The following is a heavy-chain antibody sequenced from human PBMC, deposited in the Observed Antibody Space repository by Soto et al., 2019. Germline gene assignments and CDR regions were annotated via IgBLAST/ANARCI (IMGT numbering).Heavy chain of an antibody. CDR2: IYSGGSA. D-gene: IGHD5-18*01. V-gene: IGHV3-66*04. CDR1: GCTVSSNY. J-gene: IGHJ4*02. Sequence: EVQLVESGGGLVQPGGSLRLSCAASGCTVSSNYMSWVRQAPGKGLEWVSVIYSGGSAYYADSVKGRFTISRDNSKNTLYLQMNSLRAEDTAVYYCARHGYRYGGRYFDYWGQGTLVTVSS. CDR3: ARHGYRYGGRYFDY.